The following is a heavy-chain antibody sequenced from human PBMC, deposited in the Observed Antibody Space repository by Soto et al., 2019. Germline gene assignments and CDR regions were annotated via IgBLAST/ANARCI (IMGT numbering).Heavy chain of an antibody. CDR1: GYSFTNYY. V-gene: IGHV5-51*01. D-gene: IGHD3-16*01. J-gene: IGHJ3*02. Sequence: PGESLKISCKGSGYSFTNYYIAWVRQMPGKGLEWMGIIYPDDSDTRYSPSFQGQVTISADKSISTAYLQWSSLRASDTAMYYCASRTGPGEVDAFDIWAQGTVVTVSS. CDR2: IYPDDSDT. CDR3: ASRTGPGEVDAFDI.